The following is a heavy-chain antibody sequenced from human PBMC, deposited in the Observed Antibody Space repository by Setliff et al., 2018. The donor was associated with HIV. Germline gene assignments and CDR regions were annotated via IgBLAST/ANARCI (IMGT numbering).Heavy chain of an antibody. CDR3: TTAPGYFGSGSYFYYFDY. CDR1: GFTFSNFW. Sequence: GGSLRLSCAASGFTFSNFWMSWVRQAPGKGLEWVGRIKSKTEGGTTDYTEPVKGRFTISRDDSKNTLYLQMNSLKTEDTAVYYCTTAPGYFGSGSYFYYFDYWGQGTLVTVSS. V-gene: IGHV3-15*01. J-gene: IGHJ4*02. CDR2: IKSKTEGGTT. D-gene: IGHD3-10*01.